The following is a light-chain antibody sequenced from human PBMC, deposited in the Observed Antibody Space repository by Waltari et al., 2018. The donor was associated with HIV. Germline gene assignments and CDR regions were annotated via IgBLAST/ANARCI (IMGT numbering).Light chain of an antibody. CDR1: QSISDW. V-gene: IGKV1-5*03. CDR2: KTS. Sequence: DIQMTQSPSTLSASVGDRVTITCRASQSISDWLAWYQQKPGKAPNLLIYKTSNLEGGVPARFSGSGSGTEFTLTISNLQPDDFATYYCQQYNLYHTFGQGTKLEIK. CDR3: QQYNLYHT. J-gene: IGKJ2*01.